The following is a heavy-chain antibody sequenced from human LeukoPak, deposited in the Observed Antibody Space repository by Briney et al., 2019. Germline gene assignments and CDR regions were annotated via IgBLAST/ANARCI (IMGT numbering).Heavy chain of an antibody. V-gene: IGHV4-39*02. Sequence: PSETLSLTCTVSGGSISSSDSFWGWIRQPPGKGLEWIGTISYRGSAYYNPSLKSRVTLSKDTSKNLFSLKLSSVTVADVAVYYCAKVFGDDLFDAFEIWGQGKMVTVSS. D-gene: IGHD3-3*01. CDR3: AKVFGDDLFDAFEI. CDR2: ISYRGSA. CDR1: GGSISSSDSF. J-gene: IGHJ3*02.